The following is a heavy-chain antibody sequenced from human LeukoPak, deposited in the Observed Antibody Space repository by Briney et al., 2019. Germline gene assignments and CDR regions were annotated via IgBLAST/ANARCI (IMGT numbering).Heavy chain of an antibody. J-gene: IGHJ4*02. V-gene: IGHV3-30*18. D-gene: IGHD6-19*01. Sequence: PGGSLRLSCAASGFTFKDYNMSWVRQAPGKGLEWVAVIKNDGSNKYYTDSVKGRFTISRDNSKSTLYRQMNSLRAEDTAVYYCAKVRWDNSGWYYLDYWGQGALLTVSS. CDR2: IKNDGSNK. CDR1: GFTFKDYN. CDR3: AKVRWDNSGWYYLDY.